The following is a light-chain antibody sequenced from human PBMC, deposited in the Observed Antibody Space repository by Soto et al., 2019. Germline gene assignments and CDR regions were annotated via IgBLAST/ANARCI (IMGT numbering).Light chain of an antibody. V-gene: IGKV3-20*01. CDR2: GSS. J-gene: IGKJ2*01. Sequence: EIVLTQSPGTLSLSPGERATLSCRASQSVSSSYLTWYQQKPGQAPRVLVYGSSRRATGIPDRFSVSGSGTDFTLTISRLEPEDFAVDYCQQYGRSPGYTFGQGTKLEIK. CDR3: QQYGRSPGYT. CDR1: QSVSSSY.